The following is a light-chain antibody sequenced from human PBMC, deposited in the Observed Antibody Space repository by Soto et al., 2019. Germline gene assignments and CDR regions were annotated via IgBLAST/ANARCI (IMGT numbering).Light chain of an antibody. CDR1: QDIKNY. V-gene: IGKV1-33*01. J-gene: IGKJ4*01. Sequence: DIQMTQSPSSLSASVGDRVTITCQASQDIKNYLNWYQQKPGKAPNLLIYDASNLKTGVPSRFXGSGSGTHFTFTISSLPPEDIATYYCQHYDHLPPLSFGGGTKVEIK. CDR3: QHYDHLPPLS. CDR2: DAS.